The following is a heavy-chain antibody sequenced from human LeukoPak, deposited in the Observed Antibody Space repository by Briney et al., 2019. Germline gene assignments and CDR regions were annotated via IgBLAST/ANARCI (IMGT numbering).Heavy chain of an antibody. CDR3: ARGPRNDP. CDR1: VYPFTTWE. CDR2: VNPNGGNT. V-gene: IGHV1-8*01. J-gene: IGHJ5*02. D-gene: IGHD1-14*01. Sequence: ASVKVSFKTSVYPFTTWEINWVRQAAGQGLEWMGWVNPNGGNTAYAQKFQGRVTITRDTSIRTAYMELSGLTSDDTAVYFCARGPRNDPWGEGTLVSVSS.